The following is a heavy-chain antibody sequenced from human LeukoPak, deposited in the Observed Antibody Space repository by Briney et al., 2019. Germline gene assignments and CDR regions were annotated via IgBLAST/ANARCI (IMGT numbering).Heavy chain of an antibody. Sequence: ASVKVSCKASGYTFTSYDINWVRQATGQGLEWMGWMNPNSGNTGYAQKFQGRVTITRNTSISTAYMELSSLRSEDTAVYYCARVLPLGGWFDPWGQGTLVTVSS. V-gene: IGHV1-8*03. CDR2: MNPNSGNT. CDR3: ARVLPLGGWFDP. J-gene: IGHJ5*02. CDR1: GYTFTSYD. D-gene: IGHD2-15*01.